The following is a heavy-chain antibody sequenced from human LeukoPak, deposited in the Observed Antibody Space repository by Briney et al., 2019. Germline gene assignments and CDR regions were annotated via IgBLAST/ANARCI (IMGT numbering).Heavy chain of an antibody. CDR3: ARGSKWGQAVVTPLPDMDV. Sequence: GGSLRLSCAASGFTFSDYYMSWIRQAPGKGLEWVSYVSSSGSTIYYADSVKGRFTISRDNAKNSLYLQMNSLRAEDTAVYYCARGSKWGQAVVTPLPDMDVWGKGTTVTVSS. CDR2: VSSSGSTI. D-gene: IGHD4-23*01. CDR1: GFTFSDYY. J-gene: IGHJ6*03. V-gene: IGHV3-11*04.